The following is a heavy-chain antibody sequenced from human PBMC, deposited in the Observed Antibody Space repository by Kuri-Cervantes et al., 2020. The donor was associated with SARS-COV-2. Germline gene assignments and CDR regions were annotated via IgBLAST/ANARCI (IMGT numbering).Heavy chain of an antibody. CDR1: GFSFSDYY. J-gene: IGHJ4*02. CDR2: ISGSGGYT. CDR3: ARDLISVTAYFDF. D-gene: IGHD2-21*02. V-gene: IGHV3-11*06. Sequence: GESLKISCVASGFSFSDYYMSWIRQAPGKGLEWVSYISGSGGYTNYVDSVKGRFTISRDNAKNSVYLQMRSVRAEDTAVYYCARDLISVTAYFDFWGQGTQVTVSS.